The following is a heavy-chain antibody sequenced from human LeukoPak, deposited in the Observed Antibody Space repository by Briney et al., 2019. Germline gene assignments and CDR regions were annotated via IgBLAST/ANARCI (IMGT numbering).Heavy chain of an antibody. CDR1: GGSFSGYY. CDR3: YYPFDY. CDR2: INHSGST. Sequence: SETLSLTCAVYGGSFSGYYWSWIRQPPGKGLEWIGEINHSGSTNYNPSLKSRVTISVDTSKNQFSDTAVYYCARDYYGSGSYYPFDYWGQGTLVTVSS. D-gene: IGHD3-10*01. J-gene: IGHJ4*02. V-gene: IGHV4-34*01.